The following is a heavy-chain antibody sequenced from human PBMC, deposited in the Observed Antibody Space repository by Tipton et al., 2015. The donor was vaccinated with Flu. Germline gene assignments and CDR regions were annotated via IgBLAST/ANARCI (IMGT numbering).Heavy chain of an antibody. J-gene: IGHJ5*02. Sequence: TLSLTCTVSSYPITTNFYWGWIRQSPGKGLEWIGSIFYTGNTDYSPSLKSRVTISLDTSKNQFSLELTSMTAADTAVYYCARVNRSWLVPWGQGTLVTVSS. CDR3: ARVNRSWLVP. CDR2: IFYTGNT. V-gene: IGHV4-59*01. CDR1: SYPITTNFY. D-gene: IGHD2/OR15-2a*01.